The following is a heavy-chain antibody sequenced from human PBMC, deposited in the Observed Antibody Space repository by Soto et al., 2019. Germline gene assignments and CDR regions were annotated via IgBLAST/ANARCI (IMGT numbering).Heavy chain of an antibody. D-gene: IGHD2-2*01. CDR3: TRAESRETAYLFDD. CDR2: IRNQSYSATI. V-gene: IGHV3-49*04. CDR1: GFNFPNYA. Sequence: EVQLVESGGGLVQPGRSLRLSCTTSGFNFPNYAMNWVRQAPGKGLEWVGLIRNQSYSATIEYAASVKGRFIISRDDSKSIAYLQMSSLKTEDSAVYFCTRAESRETAYLFDDWGQGTQVTVSS. J-gene: IGHJ4*02.